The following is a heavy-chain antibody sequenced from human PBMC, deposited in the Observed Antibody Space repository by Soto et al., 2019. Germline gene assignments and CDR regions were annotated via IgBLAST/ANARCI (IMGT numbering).Heavy chain of an antibody. CDR2: ISSGSSYI. V-gene: IGHV3-21*01. Sequence: GGSLRRSCAASGFTFSRYSMNWVRQAPGKGLEWVSSISSGSSYIYYADSVKGRFTISRDNAKNSLYLQMNSLRAEDTAVYYCARALEVVRWGQGTLVTVSS. CDR3: ARALEVVR. J-gene: IGHJ4*02. CDR1: GFTFSRYS. D-gene: IGHD3-10*01.